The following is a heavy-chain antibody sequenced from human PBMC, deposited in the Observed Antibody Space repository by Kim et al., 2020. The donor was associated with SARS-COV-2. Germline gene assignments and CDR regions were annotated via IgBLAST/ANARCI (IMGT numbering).Heavy chain of an antibody. CDR3: ARDLPTTMVRDITRYYYYGMDV. J-gene: IGHJ6*02. Sequence: ASVKVSCKASGYTFTSYYMHWVRQAPGQGLEWMGIINPSGGSTSYAQKFQGRVTMTRDTSTSTVYMELSSLRSEDTAVYYCARDLPTTMVRDITRYYYYGMDVWGQGTTVTVSS. V-gene: IGHV1-46*01. CDR1: GYTFTSYY. CDR2: INPSGGST. D-gene: IGHD3-10*01.